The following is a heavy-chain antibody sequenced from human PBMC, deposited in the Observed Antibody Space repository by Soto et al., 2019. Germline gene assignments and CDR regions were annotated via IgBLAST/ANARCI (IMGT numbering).Heavy chain of an antibody. D-gene: IGHD2-21*01. V-gene: IGHV1-18*01. CDR1: GYTFIIHS. CDR3: ARGAFCGGAPGCRDMDV. Sequence: GASVKVSCKSSGYTFIIHSITWVRQAPGQGLEWMGRISAYNGNTNYAQKFQGRVTMTTDTSTSTAYMELRSLRSDDTAVYYCARGAFCGGAPGCRDMDVWGQGTTVTVSS. CDR2: ISAYNGNT. J-gene: IGHJ6*02.